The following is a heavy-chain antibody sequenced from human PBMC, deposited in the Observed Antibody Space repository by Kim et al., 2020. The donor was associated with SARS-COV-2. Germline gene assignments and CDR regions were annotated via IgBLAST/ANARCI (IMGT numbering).Heavy chain of an antibody. D-gene: IGHD6-13*01. J-gene: IGHJ5*02. CDR2: INHSGST. Sequence: SETLSLTCAVYGGSFSGYYWSWIRQPPGKGLEWIGEINHSGSTNYNPSLKSRVTISVDTSKNQFSLKLSSVTAADTAVYYCARTGIAAAGRYNWFDPWG. V-gene: IGHV4-34*01. CDR3: ARTGIAAAGRYNWFDP. CDR1: GGSFSGYY.